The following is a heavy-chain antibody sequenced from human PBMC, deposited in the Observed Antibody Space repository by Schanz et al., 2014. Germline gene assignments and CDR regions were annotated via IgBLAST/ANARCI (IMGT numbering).Heavy chain of an antibody. V-gene: IGHV3-23*04. CDR3: RLWFGELYYGMDV. CDR2: ISGSGGST. Sequence: EVQLVESGGGLVKPGDSLRLSCAASGFTFSSYTMKWVRQAPGKGLEWVSAISGSGGSTYYADSVKGRFTISRDNSKNTLYLQMNSLRAEDTAVYYCRLWFGELYYGMDVWGQGTTVTVSS. CDR1: GFTFSSYT. J-gene: IGHJ6*02. D-gene: IGHD3-10*01.